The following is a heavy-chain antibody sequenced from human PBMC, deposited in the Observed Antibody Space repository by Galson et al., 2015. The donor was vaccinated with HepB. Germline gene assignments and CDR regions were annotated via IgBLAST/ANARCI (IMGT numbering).Heavy chain of an antibody. CDR3: ARQYCSGGSCYSGDAFDI. CDR2: ISSSGSTI. D-gene: IGHD2-15*01. Sequence: SLRLSCAASGFTFSDYYMSWIRQAPGKGLEWVSYISSSGSTIYYADSEKGRFTISRDNAKNSLYLQMNSLRAEDTAVYYCARQYCSGGSCYSGDAFDIWGQGTMVTVSS. J-gene: IGHJ3*02. CDR1: GFTFSDYY. V-gene: IGHV3-11*01.